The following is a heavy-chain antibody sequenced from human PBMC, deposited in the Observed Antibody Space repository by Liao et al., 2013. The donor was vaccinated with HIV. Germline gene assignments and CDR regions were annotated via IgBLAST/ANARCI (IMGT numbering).Heavy chain of an antibody. J-gene: IGHJ3*01. V-gene: IGHV4-30-4*08. CDR3: AGTPTKYCGDCYSSDL. CDR2: IYYSGRT. Sequence: QVQLQESGPGLVKPSQTLSLTCTVSGGSISSGDYYWSWIRQSPGKGLEWIGYIYYSGRTYYNPSLKSRVTRSVDTSKNQFSLKLSSVTAADTAVYYCAGTPTKYCGDCYSSDLWGQGTVVTVSS. D-gene: IGHD2-21*01. CDR1: GGSISSGDYY.